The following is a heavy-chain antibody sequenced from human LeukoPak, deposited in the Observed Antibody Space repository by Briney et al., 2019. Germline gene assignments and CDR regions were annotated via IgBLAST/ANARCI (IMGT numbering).Heavy chain of an antibody. D-gene: IGHD1-14*01. CDR3: ARRTSGRGLDV. CDR1: GDSVSSNSAS. J-gene: IGHJ6*02. Sequence: SQTLSLTCAISGDSVSSNSASWNWIRHSPSRGLEWLGRTYYRSKWYNDYAVSVQSRVTINPDTSKSQFSLQLNSVTPEDTAVYYCARRTSGRGLDVWGQGTTVTVYS. CDR2: TYYRSKWYN. V-gene: IGHV6-1*01.